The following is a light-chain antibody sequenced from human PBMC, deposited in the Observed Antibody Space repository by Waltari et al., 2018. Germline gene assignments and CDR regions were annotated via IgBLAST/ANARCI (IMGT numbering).Light chain of an antibody. Sequence: ETVMTQSPATLSVSPGETATLSCRASQSVSSKLVWYQQKPGQAPRLLIYGASTRATGIPARFSGSGSGTEFSLTISSLQSEDFAVYYCQQYNNWPPYTFGQGTKLEIK. CDR2: GAS. CDR3: QQYNNWPPYT. J-gene: IGKJ2*01. V-gene: IGKV3-15*01. CDR1: QSVSSK.